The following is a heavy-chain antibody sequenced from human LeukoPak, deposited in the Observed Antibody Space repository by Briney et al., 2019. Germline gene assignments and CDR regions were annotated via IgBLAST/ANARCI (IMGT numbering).Heavy chain of an antibody. D-gene: IGHD3-10*01. J-gene: IGHJ4*02. CDR3: VRSPIGASAY. Sequence: VASVKVSCKPSGYTFIDSYIHLVRQAPGVGLQWMGWISPNNGDTKYAEDFQDRVTMTRDTSINTAYMELTGLTPDDTAVYYCVRSPIGASAYWGRGTLVTVSS. CDR2: ISPNNGDT. V-gene: IGHV1-2*02. CDR1: GYTFIDSY.